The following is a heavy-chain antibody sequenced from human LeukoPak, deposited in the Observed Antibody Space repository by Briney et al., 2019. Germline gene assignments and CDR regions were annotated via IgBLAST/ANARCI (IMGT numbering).Heavy chain of an antibody. J-gene: IGHJ5*02. Sequence: PSETLSLTCTVSGGSISSSSYYWGWIRQPPGKGLEWIGSIYYSGSTYYNPSLKSRVTISVDTSKNQFSLKLSSVTAADTAVYYCARHPRYCSSTSCYPEYNWFDPWGQGTLVTVSS. D-gene: IGHD2-2*01. CDR1: GGSISSSSYY. CDR3: ARHPRYCSSTSCYPEYNWFDP. V-gene: IGHV4-39*01. CDR2: IYYSGST.